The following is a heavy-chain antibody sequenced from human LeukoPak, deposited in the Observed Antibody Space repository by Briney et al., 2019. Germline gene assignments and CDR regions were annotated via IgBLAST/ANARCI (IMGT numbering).Heavy chain of an antibody. V-gene: IGHV4-34*01. CDR2: INHSGST. J-gene: IGHJ4*02. CDR3: TITTGTTLGLMDY. D-gene: IGHD1-1*01. CDR1: GGSFSGYY. Sequence: SETLSLTCAVYGGSFSGYYWRWIRQPPGKGLEWIGEINHSGSTNYNPFLKSRVTISVDTSKNQLSLKMSSVTAADTAVYYCTITTGTTLGLMDYWGQGTLVTVSS.